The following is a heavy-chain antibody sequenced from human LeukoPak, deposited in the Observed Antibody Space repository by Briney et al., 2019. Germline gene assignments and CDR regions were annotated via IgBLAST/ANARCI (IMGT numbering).Heavy chain of an antibody. CDR2: IYTSGST. CDR1: GGSISSGSYY. D-gene: IGHD1-26*01. CDR3: AGRVGATTIDY. V-gene: IGHV4-61*02. J-gene: IGHJ4*02. Sequence: SETLSLTCTVSGGSISSGSYYWSWIRQPAGKGLKWIGRIYTSGSTNYNPSLKSRVTISVDTSKNQFSLKLSSVTAADTAVYYCAGRVGATTIDYWGQGTLVTVSS.